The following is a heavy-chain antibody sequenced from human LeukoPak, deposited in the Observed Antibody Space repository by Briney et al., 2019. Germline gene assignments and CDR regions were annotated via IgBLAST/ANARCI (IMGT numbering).Heavy chain of an antibody. CDR1: GFTFSTYA. CDR2: ISDSGGGA. D-gene: IGHD1-14*01. Sequence: GGSLRLSCAASGFTFSTYAMTWVRQAPGKGLEWVSAISDSGGGAYYADSVKGRFTISRDNSMNTLYLQMNSLRAEDTAIYCCAKDPEPYPRGYFDYWGQGILVTVSS. V-gene: IGHV3-23*01. CDR3: AKDPEPYPRGYFDY. J-gene: IGHJ4*02.